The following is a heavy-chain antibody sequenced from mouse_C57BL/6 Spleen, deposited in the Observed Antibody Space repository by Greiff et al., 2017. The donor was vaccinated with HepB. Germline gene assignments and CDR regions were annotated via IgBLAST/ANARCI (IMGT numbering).Heavy chain of an antibody. J-gene: IGHJ1*03. D-gene: IGHD4-1*01. V-gene: IGHV5-4*01. CDR2: ISDGGSYT. CDR3: AKLYWYFDV. Sequence: EVQVVESGGGLVKPGGSLKLSCAASGFTFSSYAMSWVRQTPEKRLEWVATISDGGSYTYYPDNVKGRFTISRDNAKNNLYLQMSHLKSEDTAMYYCAKLYWYFDVWGTGTTVTVSS. CDR1: GFTFSSYA.